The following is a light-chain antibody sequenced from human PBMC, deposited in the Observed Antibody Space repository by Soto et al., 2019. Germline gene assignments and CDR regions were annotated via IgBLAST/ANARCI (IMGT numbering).Light chain of an antibody. Sequence: ETIMTQSPAILSASPGYEATLSCRASQFVGRNVAWYRQKVGQGPRLLIYTASTRATGIPVRFSGSGSGTEFTLTISGLQSDDFAPYYCLQNNEWPLTFGGGTKVEIK. CDR2: TAS. CDR3: LQNNEWPLT. V-gene: IGKV3D-15*01. CDR1: QFVGRN. J-gene: IGKJ4*01.